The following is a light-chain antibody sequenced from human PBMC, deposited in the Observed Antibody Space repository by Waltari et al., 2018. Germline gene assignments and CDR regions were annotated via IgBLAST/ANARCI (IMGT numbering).Light chain of an antibody. CDR3: QQYLRFPLT. V-gene: IGKV4-1*01. CDR2: WAF. CDR1: QSISDSSNNKDY. J-gene: IGKJ4*01. Sequence: DIVMTQSPDSLTVSLGERAPIICKSSQSISDSSNNKDYLAWYQQKPGQPPKLLIYWAFTRESGVPDRFSGSGSETDFTLTITSLQAEDVAVYYCQQYLRFPLTFGGGTKVEI.